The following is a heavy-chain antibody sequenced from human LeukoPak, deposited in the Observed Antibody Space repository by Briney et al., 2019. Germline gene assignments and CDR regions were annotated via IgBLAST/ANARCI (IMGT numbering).Heavy chain of an antibody. V-gene: IGHV7-4-1*02. CDR1: GYTFTTYA. J-gene: IGHJ5*02. CDR3: ARRGCTSCYGNWFDP. D-gene: IGHD2-2*01. Sequence: VASVKVSCKASGYTFTTYAINWVRQAPGQGLEWMGWINTNTGNPTYAQGFTGRFVFSLDTSVSTAYLQISSLKAEDTAVYYCARRGCTSCYGNWFDPWGQGTLVTVSS. CDR2: INTNTGNP.